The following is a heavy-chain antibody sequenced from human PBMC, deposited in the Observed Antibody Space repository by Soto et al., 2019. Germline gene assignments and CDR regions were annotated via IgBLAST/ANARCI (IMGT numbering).Heavy chain of an antibody. CDR2: ISSSSSYI. CDR1: GFTFSSYS. CDR3: AGGEVGLAAAGGADH. V-gene: IGHV3-21*01. D-gene: IGHD6-13*01. J-gene: IGHJ4*02. Sequence: EVQLVESGGGLVKPGGSLRLSCAASGFTFSSYSMNWVRQAPGKGLEWVSSISSSSSYIYYADSVKGRFTISSDNAKNSLCLQMNSLSAEDTAVDYCAGGEVGLAAAGGADHWGQGTLFTVST.